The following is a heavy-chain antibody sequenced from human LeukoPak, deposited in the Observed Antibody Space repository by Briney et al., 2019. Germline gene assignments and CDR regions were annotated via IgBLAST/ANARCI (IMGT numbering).Heavy chain of an antibody. Sequence: GGSLSLSCAASGFSFSKSWMSWVRQAPGKGLEWVADIKQDGSEKYYVDSVKGRFTISRDIAKNSMYLQMNNLRADDTAVYYCARDQDGNDVGWFDPWGQGTLVTVSS. V-gene: IGHV3-7*03. D-gene: IGHD2-8*01. CDR3: ARDQDGNDVGWFDP. CDR2: IKQDGSEK. CDR1: GFSFSKSW. J-gene: IGHJ5*02.